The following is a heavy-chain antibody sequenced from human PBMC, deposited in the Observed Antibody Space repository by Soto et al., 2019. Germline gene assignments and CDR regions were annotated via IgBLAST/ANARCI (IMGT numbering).Heavy chain of an antibody. CDR2: ISYDGSNK. CDR3: ARSTAAAGFDY. J-gene: IGHJ4*02. V-gene: IGHV3-30-3*01. CDR1: GFTLPSYA. Sequence: SLTISFPESGFTLPSYAMELVRQAPGKGLEWVAVISYDGSNKYYADSVKGRFTISRDNSKNTLYLQMNSLRAEDTAVYYCARSTAAAGFDYWGQGTLVTVYS. D-gene: IGHD6-13*01.